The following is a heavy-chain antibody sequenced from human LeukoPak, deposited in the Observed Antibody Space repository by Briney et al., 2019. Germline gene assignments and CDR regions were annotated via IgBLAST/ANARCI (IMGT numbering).Heavy chain of an antibody. CDR3: ARGPRRIGCLSSSAPGWFDP. J-gene: IGHJ5*02. D-gene: IGHD6-6*01. Sequence: SETLSLTCAVYGGSFSGYYWSWMRQPPGKGLEWIGEINHSGSTNYNPSLKSRVTISVDTSKNQFSLKLSSVTAADTAVYYCARGPRRIGCLSSSAPGWFDPWGQGTLVTVSS. V-gene: IGHV4-34*01. CDR1: GGSFSGYY. CDR2: INHSGST.